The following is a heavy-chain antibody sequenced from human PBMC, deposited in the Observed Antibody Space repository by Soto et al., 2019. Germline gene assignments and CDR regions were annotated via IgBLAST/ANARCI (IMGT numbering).Heavy chain of an antibody. J-gene: IGHJ6*02. V-gene: IGHV1-58*01. CDR2: IVVGSGNT. Sequence: GASVELCCKESGLTFASSAGQWVRQARGQRLEWIGWIVVGSGNTNYAQKFQERVTITRDMSTSTAYMELSSLRSEDTAVYYCAATPYCSSTSCFVRTPIATYYYYYGMDVWGQGTTVTVSS. D-gene: IGHD2-2*01. CDR1: GLTFASSA. CDR3: AATPYCSSTSCFVRTPIATYYYYYGMDV.